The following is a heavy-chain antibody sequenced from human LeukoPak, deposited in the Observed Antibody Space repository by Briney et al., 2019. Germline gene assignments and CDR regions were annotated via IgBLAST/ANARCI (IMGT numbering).Heavy chain of an antibody. CDR3: ARGRTYRSSSWFDP. Sequence: SETLSLTCTVSGGSIMSYYWSWIRQPPGKGLEWIGYVYHSGSTNYNPSLQSRVTISVDTSKNQFSLKLSSVTAADTAVYYCARGRTYRSSSWFDPWGQGTLVTVSS. CDR2: VYHSGST. J-gene: IGHJ5*02. V-gene: IGHV4-59*01. CDR1: GGSIMSYY. D-gene: IGHD6-6*01.